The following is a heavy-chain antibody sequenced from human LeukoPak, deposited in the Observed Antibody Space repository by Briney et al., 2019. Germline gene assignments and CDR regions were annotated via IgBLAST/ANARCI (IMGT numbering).Heavy chain of an antibody. J-gene: IGHJ4*02. D-gene: IGHD6-6*01. CDR1: GGSISSYY. CDR2: IYYSGST. V-gene: IGHV4-59*08. Sequence: PSETLSLTCTVSGGSISSYYWSWIRQPPGKGLEWIGYIYYSGSTYYNPSLKSRVTISVDTSKNQFSLKLSSVTAADTAVYYCARVLAARLRRAGPIDYWGQGTLVTVSS. CDR3: ARVLAARLRRAGPIDY.